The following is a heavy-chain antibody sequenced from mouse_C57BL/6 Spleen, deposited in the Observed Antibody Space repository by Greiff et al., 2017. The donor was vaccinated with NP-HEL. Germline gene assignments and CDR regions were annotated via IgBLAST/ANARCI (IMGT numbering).Heavy chain of an antibody. D-gene: IGHD2-4*01. CDR1: GFSLTSYG. V-gene: IGHV2-2*01. J-gene: IGHJ4*01. Sequence: QVQLKESGPGLVQPSQSLSITCTVSGFSLTSYGVHWVRQSPGKGLEWLGVIWSGGSTDYNAAFISRLSISKDNSKSQVFFKMNSLQADDTAIYYCARGTMITHYYAMDYWGQGTSVTVSS. CDR2: IWSGGST. CDR3: ARGTMITHYYAMDY.